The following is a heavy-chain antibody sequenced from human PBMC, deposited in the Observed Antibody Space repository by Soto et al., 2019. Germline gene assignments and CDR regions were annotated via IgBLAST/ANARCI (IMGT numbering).Heavy chain of an antibody. D-gene: IGHD3-22*01. V-gene: IGHV1-69*13. CDR1: GGTFSSYA. CDR3: ARAPEDYDSSGYYLGAFDI. CDR2: IIPIFGTA. J-gene: IGHJ3*02. Sequence: ASVKVSCKASGGTFSSYAISWVRQAPGQGLEWMGGIIPIFGTANYAQKFQGRVTITADESTSTAYMELSSLRSEDTAVYYCARAPEDYDSSGYYLGAFDIWGQGTMVTVSS.